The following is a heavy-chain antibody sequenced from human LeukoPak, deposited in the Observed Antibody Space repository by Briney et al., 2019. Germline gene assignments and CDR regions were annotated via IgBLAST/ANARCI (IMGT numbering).Heavy chain of an antibody. CDR3: ARARGYYDFWSGYDAFDI. Sequence: GASVKVSCKASGYTFTSYDINWVRQATGQGLEWMGWMNPNSGNTGYAQKFQGRVTITRNTSISTAYMELSSLRSEDTAVYYCARARGYYDFWSGYDAFDIWGQGTMVTVSS. CDR1: GYTFTSYD. J-gene: IGHJ3*02. CDR2: MNPNSGNT. D-gene: IGHD3-3*01. V-gene: IGHV1-8*03.